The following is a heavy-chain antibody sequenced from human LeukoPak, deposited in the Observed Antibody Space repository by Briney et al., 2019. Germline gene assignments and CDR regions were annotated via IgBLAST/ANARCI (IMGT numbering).Heavy chain of an antibody. CDR1: GGTFSSYA. D-gene: IGHD2-2*01. J-gene: IGHJ3*02. Sequence: ASVQVSCKASGGTFSSYAISWVRQAPGKGLEWMGGFDPEDGETIYAQKFQGRVTMTEDTSTDTAYMELSSLRSEDTAVYYCAADSSMDYCSSTSCSRGGAFDIWGQGAMVTVSS. V-gene: IGHV1-24*01. CDR3: AADSSMDYCSSTSCSRGGAFDI. CDR2: FDPEDGET.